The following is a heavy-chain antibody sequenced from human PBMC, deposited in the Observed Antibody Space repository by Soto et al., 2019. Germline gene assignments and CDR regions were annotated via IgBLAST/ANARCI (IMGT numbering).Heavy chain of an antibody. Sequence: QVQLVESGGGLVKPGGSLRLSCAASGFTFSDYYMSWIRQAPGKGLEWVSYISSSGTTIYYADTVKGRFTISRDNAKNSLYLQMNSLRAEDTAVYSSARDKEVGATESDAFASWDQGTMVTVAS. CDR1: GFTFSDYY. CDR3: ARDKEVGATESDAFAS. D-gene: IGHD1-26*01. J-gene: IGHJ3*02. V-gene: IGHV3-11*01. CDR2: ISSSGTTI.